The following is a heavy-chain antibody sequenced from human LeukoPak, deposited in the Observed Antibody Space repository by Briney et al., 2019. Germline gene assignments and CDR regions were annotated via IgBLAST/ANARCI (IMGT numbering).Heavy chain of an antibody. D-gene: IGHD1-26*01. J-gene: IGHJ4*02. Sequence: SETLSLTCAVSGGSISSSNWWSWVRQPPGKGLEWIGEIYHSGSTNYNPSLKSQVTISVDKSKNQFSLKLSSVTAADTAVYYCARESNSYSGSFTDYWGQGTLVTVSS. CDR2: IYHSGST. V-gene: IGHV4-4*02. CDR1: GGSISSSNW. CDR3: ARESNSYSGSFTDY.